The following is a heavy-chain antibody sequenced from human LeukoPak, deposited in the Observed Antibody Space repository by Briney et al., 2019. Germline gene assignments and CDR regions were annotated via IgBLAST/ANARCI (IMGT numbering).Heavy chain of an antibody. CDR3: ARGGDSRLINWFDP. V-gene: IGHV4-59*01. CDR1: GGSISDYY. D-gene: IGHD3-22*01. CDR2: MYHSGST. Sequence: SETLSLTCTVSGGSISDYYWSWVRQPPGKGLEWIGNMYHSGSTNYNPSLKSRVTISVDTPKNHFSLKLTSVTAADTAVYYCARGGDSRLINWFDPWGQGTLVIVSS. J-gene: IGHJ5*02.